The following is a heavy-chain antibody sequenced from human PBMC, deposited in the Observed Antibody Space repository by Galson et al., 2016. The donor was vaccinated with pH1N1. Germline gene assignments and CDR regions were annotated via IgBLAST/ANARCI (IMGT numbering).Heavy chain of an antibody. J-gene: IGHJ4*02. Sequence: SLRLSCAASGFTFSNLAMSWVRQAPGKGLEWVSAISGSGESTYYADSVKGRFTISRDNPKNTLYLQLNSLRAGDSAVYYCLKYDSSGFYSGRLVDWGQGTLVTVSS. D-gene: IGHD3-22*01. CDR2: ISGSGEST. V-gene: IGHV3-23*01. CDR3: LKYDSSGFYSGRLVD. CDR1: GFTFSNLA.